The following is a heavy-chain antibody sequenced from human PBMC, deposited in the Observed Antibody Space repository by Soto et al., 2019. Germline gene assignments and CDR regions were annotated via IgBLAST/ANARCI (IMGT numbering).Heavy chain of an antibody. CDR1: GFTFSSYD. CDR2: IGTAGDT. CDR3: AVAAAGSGLDY. D-gene: IGHD6-13*01. Sequence: GGSLRLSCAASGFTFSSYDMHWVRQATGKGLEWVSAIGTAGDTYYPGSVKGRFTISRENAKNSFYLQMNSLRAGDTAVYYCAVAAAGSGLDYWGQGTLVTVSS. V-gene: IGHV3-13*01. J-gene: IGHJ4*02.